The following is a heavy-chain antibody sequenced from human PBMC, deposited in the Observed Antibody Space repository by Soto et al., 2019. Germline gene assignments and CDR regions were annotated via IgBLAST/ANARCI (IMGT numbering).Heavy chain of an antibody. V-gene: IGHV1-69*13. Sequence: SVKVSCKTSRNTFRTYSVNWVRQAPGQGLEWMGGIIPILGKPNYAQNFQGRVTITADESTSTVYLELRSLRSEDTAVYYCARDKAGLPKNYYYGLDVWG. CDR1: RNTFRTYS. D-gene: IGHD3-16*01. J-gene: IGHJ6*02. CDR3: ARDKAGLPKNYYYGLDV. CDR2: IIPILGKP.